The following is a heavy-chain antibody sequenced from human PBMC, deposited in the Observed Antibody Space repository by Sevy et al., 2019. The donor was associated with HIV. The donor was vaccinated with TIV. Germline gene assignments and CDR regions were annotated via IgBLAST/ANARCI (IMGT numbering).Heavy chain of an antibody. CDR1: GGSITSGTYY. CDR3: SSLYGDRFDY. V-gene: IGHV4-61*09. J-gene: IGHJ4*02. Sequence: TLSLTCTVSGGSITSGTYYWSWIRQPAGKGLEWIGHFYTSGSTNYNPSLKSRVTISVDTSKNQFSLKLNSVTAADTAVYYCSSLYGDRFDYWGQGTLVTVSS. D-gene: IGHD4-17*01. CDR2: FYTSGST.